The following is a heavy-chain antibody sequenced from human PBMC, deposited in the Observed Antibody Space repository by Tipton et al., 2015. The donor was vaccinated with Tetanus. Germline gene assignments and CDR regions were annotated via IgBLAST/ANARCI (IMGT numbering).Heavy chain of an antibody. J-gene: IGHJ4*02. CDR2: IYYSGST. D-gene: IGHD4-17*01. CDR1: GGSISSYY. Sequence: TLSLTCTVSGGSISSYYWSWIRQPPGKGLEWIGYIYYSGSTNYNPSLKSRVTISVDTSKNQFSLKLSSVTAADTAVYYCARGGDYVPVGYWGQGTLVTVSS. V-gene: IGHV4-59*01. CDR3: ARGGDYVPVGY.